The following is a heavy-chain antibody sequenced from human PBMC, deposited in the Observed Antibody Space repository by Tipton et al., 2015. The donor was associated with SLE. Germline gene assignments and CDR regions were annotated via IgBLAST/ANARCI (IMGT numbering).Heavy chain of an antibody. CDR1: GGTFSSYA. CDR3: AAHVVVLPPAPHHYYSSMDV. V-gene: IGHV1-69*01. J-gene: IGHJ6*03. CDR2: IIPIFATA. D-gene: IGHD2-2*01. Sequence: QVQLVQSGAEVKKPGSSVKVSCKASGGTFSSYAISWVRQAPGQGLEWMGGIIPIFATAIYAQKFQGRVTITADESTSKAYMELSSLRSEAPAVYYCAAHVVVLPPAPHHYYSSMDVWGTGTTVTISS.